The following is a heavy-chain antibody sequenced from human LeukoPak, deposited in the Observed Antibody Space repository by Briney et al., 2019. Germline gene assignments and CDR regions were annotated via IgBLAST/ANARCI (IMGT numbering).Heavy chain of an antibody. V-gene: IGHV3-30*18. CDR1: GFTFSSYA. Sequence: GGSLRPSCAASGFTFSSYAMHWVRQSLGKGLEWVAVMSYDGFNKYYADSVKGRFTIPRDNSKNTLYLQMNSLRAEDTAVYYCAKTKGYSYGYYFDYWGQGTLVTVSS. CDR3: AKTKGYSYGYYFDY. D-gene: IGHD5-18*01. CDR2: MSYDGFNK. J-gene: IGHJ4*02.